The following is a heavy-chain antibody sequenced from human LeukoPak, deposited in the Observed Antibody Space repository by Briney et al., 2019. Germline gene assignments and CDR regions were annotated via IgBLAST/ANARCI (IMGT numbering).Heavy chain of an antibody. CDR3: ARALGYCSSTSCEEAFDI. V-gene: IGHV1-69*05. CDR2: IIPIFGTA. J-gene: IGHJ3*02. CDR1: GGTFSSYA. D-gene: IGHD2-2*01. Sequence: ASVKVSCKASGGTFSSYAISWVRQAPGQGLEWMGGIIPIFGTANYAQKFQGRVTITTDESTSTAYMELNSLRSEDTAVYYCARALGYCSSTSCEEAFDIWGQGTMVTVSS.